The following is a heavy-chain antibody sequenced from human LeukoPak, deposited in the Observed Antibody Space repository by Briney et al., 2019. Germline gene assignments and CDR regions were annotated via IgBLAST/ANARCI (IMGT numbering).Heavy chain of an antibody. CDR1: RGTFSSYA. J-gene: IGHJ6*02. D-gene: IGHD4-17*01. Sequence: SVKVSYKASRGTFSSYAISWVRQAPREGREWVGGIIRIFVTANYAQKFQGKVTSTADHTTITAYVHPRRLRSESTRQCYCARETDNYGDPHGMVVWGQGNTVTVSS. V-gene: IGHV1-69*13. CDR2: IIRIFVTA. CDR3: ARETDNYGDPHGMVV.